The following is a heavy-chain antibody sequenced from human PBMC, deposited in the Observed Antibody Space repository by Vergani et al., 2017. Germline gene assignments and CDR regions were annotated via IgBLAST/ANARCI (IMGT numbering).Heavy chain of an antibody. V-gene: IGHV3-21*06. CDR3: ARDCTSGGCPDNYGMDV. CDR2: IGSSGPYI. CDR1: GFTFSDFS. D-gene: IGHD2-8*01. J-gene: IGHJ6*02. Sequence: VQLVESGGGLVKPGGSLRLSCAASGFTFSDFSMSWVRQAPGKGLEWVAFIGSSGPYINYADSVKGRFIISRDNTNNSLFQQLRSLRAEDAAVYYCARDCTSGGCPDNYGMDVWGQGATVTVSS.